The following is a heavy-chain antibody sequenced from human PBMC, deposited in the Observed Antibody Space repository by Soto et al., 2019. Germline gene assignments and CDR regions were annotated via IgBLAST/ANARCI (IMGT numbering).Heavy chain of an antibody. D-gene: IGHD2-15*01. J-gene: IGHJ5*02. V-gene: IGHV4-4*02. CDR2: IYHSGST. CDR3: ARLEGGYCSGGSCYVNWFDP. Sequence: QVQLQESGPGLVKPSGTLSLTCAVSSGSLSGGNGWSWFPQPPGKGLGWIGEIYHSGSTNYNPSLKSRVTISVDKSKNQFSLKLSSVTAADTAVYYCARLEGGYCSGGSCYVNWFDPWGQGTLVTVSS. CDR1: SGSLSGGNG.